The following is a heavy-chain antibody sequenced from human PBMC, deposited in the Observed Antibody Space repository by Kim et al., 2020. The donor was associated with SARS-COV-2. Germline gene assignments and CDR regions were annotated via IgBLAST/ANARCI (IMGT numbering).Heavy chain of an antibody. CDR2: IYYSGST. J-gene: IGHJ4*01. V-gene: IGHV4-31*03. Sequence: SETLSLTCTVYGGSISSGGYYWSWIRQHPGKGLEGIGYIYYSGSTYYNPSLKSRVTISVDTSKNQFSLKLSSVTAADTAVSYCAGAPRGGVITFRGVISGGFDYWGQGTLVTVSS. D-gene: IGHD3-16*02. CDR3: AGAPRGGVITFRGVISGGFDY. CDR1: GGSISSGGYY.